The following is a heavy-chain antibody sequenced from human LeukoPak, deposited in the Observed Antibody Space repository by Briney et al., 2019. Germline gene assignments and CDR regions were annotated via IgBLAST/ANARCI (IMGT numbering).Heavy chain of an antibody. V-gene: IGHV3-30*02. CDR2: IQYDGSNK. D-gene: IGHD2-2*01. CDR1: GFTFSNYD. J-gene: IGHJ4*02. CDR3: AKWAAAASFEY. Sequence: GGSLRLSCAASGFTFSNYDMHWVRQAPGKGLEWVAFIQYDGSNKYYAESAKGRFTISRDNSKNTPYLQMNSPRVEDTAVYYCAKWAAAASFEYWGQGTLVTVSS.